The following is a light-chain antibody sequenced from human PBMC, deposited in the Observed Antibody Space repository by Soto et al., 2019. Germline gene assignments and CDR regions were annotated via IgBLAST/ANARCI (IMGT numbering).Light chain of an antibody. Sequence: DIVMTQSPDSLAASLGERATINCKSSQSVLYSSNNKNYLAWYQQKPGQPPELLIYWASTRKSGVPDRFSGSASGTDFTLTISSLQAEDVAVYFCQQYSSLPYTFGQGTKLEIK. CDR3: QQYSSLPYT. CDR2: WAS. CDR1: QSVLYSSNNKNY. V-gene: IGKV4-1*01. J-gene: IGKJ2*01.